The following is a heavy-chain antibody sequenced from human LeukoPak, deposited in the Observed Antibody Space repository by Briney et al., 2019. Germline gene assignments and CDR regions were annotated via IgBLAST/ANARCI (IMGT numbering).Heavy chain of an antibody. D-gene: IGHD4-17*01. CDR1: GFSFSAYW. Sequence: GGSLRLSCAASGFSFSAYWMTWVRQAPGTGLEWVANINPAGSETYYVDPVKGRFSISRDNAKNLVYLQMNSLRAEDTAVYHCTTPRLPKFYGDYDDAFDIWGQGTMVTVSS. CDR3: TTPRLPKFYGDYDDAFDI. CDR2: INPAGSET. J-gene: IGHJ3*02. V-gene: IGHV3-7*01.